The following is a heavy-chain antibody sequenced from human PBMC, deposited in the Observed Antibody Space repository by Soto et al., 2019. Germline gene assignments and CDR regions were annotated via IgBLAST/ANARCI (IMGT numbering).Heavy chain of an antibody. CDR1: GFTLSDHF. J-gene: IGHJ4*02. CDR2: TKHKAASYTT. D-gene: IGHD4-4*01. V-gene: IGHV3-72*01. Sequence: PVGSLRLSCAASGFTLSDHFMEWVRQAPGKGLEWIGRTKHKAASYTTDYAASVNGRFTISRDDSKNSLYLQMNSLKTEDTAMYYCVTLQFSRWFYWGRGTLVTVSS. CDR3: VTLQFSRWFY.